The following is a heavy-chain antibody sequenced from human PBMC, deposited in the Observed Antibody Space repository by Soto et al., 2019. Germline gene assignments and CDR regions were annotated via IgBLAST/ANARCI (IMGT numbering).Heavy chain of an antibody. J-gene: IGHJ4*02. D-gene: IGHD6-13*01. CDR3: ARDNFGGDSSSPYSFDY. CDR2: IWYDGGNR. V-gene: IGHV3-33*01. Sequence: VQLVESGGGVVQPGGSLRLSCAASGFTFSNYGMHWVRQAPGKGLEWVAIIWYDGGNRFYADSVKGRFTISSENSKNTLYLQMSSLRVEDTAVYYCARDNFGGDSSSPYSFDYWGQGTLVTVSS. CDR1: GFTFSNYG.